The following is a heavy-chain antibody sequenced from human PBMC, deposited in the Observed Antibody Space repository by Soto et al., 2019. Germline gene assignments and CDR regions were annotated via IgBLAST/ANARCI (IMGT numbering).Heavy chain of an antibody. Sequence: ASVKVSCKASGYTFTSYDINWVLQATGQGLERMGWMNPNSGNTGYAQKFQGRVTMTRNTSISTAYMELSSLRSEDTAVYYCARDAPLMVAATHSWFDPWGQGTLVTVSS. CDR3: ARDAPLMVAATHSWFDP. D-gene: IGHD2-15*01. J-gene: IGHJ5*02. V-gene: IGHV1-8*01. CDR1: GYTFTSYD. CDR2: MNPNSGNT.